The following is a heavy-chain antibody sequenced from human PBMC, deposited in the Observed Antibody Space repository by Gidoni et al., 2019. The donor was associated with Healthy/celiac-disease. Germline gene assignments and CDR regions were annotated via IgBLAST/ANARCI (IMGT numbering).Heavy chain of an antibody. CDR3: ARRTGFTIFGVVTNDAFDI. D-gene: IGHD3-3*01. Sequence: QLQLQESGPGLVKPSETLSLTCTVSGGSISSSSYYWGWIRQPPGKGLEWIGSIYYSGSTYYNPSLKSRVTISVDTSKNQFSLKLSSVTAADTAVYYCARRTGFTIFGVVTNDAFDIWGQGTMVTVSS. J-gene: IGHJ3*02. CDR2: IYYSGST. CDR1: GGSISSSSYY. V-gene: IGHV4-39*01.